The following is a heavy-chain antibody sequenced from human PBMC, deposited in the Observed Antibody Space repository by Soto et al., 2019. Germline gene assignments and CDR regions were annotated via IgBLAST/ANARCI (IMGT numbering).Heavy chain of an antibody. Sequence: EVQLVESGGGFVQPGGSLRLSCEASGFAFSSYDMHWVRQVKGKGLEWVSGVGIAGNIYFAGSVKGRFTVSREDAENSVFLEMKSLRVGDTAGYYCTRGGIAPGYGMDVWGLGTTVTVAS. J-gene: IGHJ6*02. CDR2: VGIAGNI. CDR3: TRGGIAPGYGMDV. D-gene: IGHD6-13*01. V-gene: IGHV3-13*01. CDR1: GFAFSSYD.